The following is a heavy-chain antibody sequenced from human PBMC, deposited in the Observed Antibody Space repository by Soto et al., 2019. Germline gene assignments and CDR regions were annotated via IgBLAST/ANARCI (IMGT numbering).Heavy chain of an antibody. D-gene: IGHD3-9*01. V-gene: IGHV1-69*02. J-gene: IGHJ6*03. Sequence: SVKVSCKASGGTFSSYTISWVRQAPGQGLEWMGRIIPILGIANYAQKFQGRVTITADKSTSTAYMELSSLRSEDTAVYYCARAPHILTGYTYYYYMDVWGKGTTVTVS. CDR1: GGTFSSYT. CDR3: ARAPHILTGYTYYYYMDV. CDR2: IIPILGIA.